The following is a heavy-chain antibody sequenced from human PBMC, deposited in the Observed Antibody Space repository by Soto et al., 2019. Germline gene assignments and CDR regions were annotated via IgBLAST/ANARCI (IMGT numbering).Heavy chain of an antibody. J-gene: IGHJ4*02. D-gene: IGHD3-22*01. Sequence: GSLRLSCAASGFTFSSYWMSWVRQAPGKGLEWVANIKQDGSEKYYVDSVKGRFTISRDNAKNSLYLQMNSLRAGDTAVYYCPGGSRGNNKDRSGSNWEQETRVAISS. V-gene: IGHV3-7*01. CDR1: GFTFSSYW. CDR3: PGGSRGNNKDRSGSN. CDR2: IKQDGSEK.